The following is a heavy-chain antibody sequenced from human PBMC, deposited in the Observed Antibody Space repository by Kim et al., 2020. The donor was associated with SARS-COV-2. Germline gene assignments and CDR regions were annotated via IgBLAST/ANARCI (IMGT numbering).Heavy chain of an antibody. CDR3: ARDGGYSYGFFDI. V-gene: IGHV4-31*02. Sequence: YYHPSLKSRVTISADTSKNQCSLKVYSVTAADTAGYYCARDGGYSYGFFDIWGQGTLVTVSS. D-gene: IGHD5-18*01. J-gene: IGHJ4*02.